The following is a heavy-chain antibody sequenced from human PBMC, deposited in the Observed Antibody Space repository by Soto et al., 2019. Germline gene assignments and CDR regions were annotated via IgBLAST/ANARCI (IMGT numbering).Heavy chain of an antibody. V-gene: IGHV1-58*02. Sequence: QMQLVQSGPEVKKPGTSVKVSCKASGFDFGSFGIQWLRQSQGQGFEWIGWIVVATGSTNYAPNFQGRVTITRDMYTLTAYMALTNLRSDDTAVYFCSADRPHIAIGWPVWGQGNMVGVSS. CDR3: SADRPHIAIGWPV. J-gene: IGHJ6*02. D-gene: IGHD2-21*01. CDR2: IVVATGST. CDR1: GFDFGSFG.